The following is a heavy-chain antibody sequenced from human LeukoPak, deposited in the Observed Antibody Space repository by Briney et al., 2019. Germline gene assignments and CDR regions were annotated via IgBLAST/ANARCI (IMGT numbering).Heavy chain of an antibody. J-gene: IGHJ4*02. CDR2: IYPGDSDT. Sequence: GESLKISSKDSGYSFTSYWIGWVRQMPGKGLEWMGIIYPGDSDTRYSPSFQGQVTISADKSISTAYLQWSSLKASDTAMYYCARRGRGYFDWLSQFDYWGQGTLVTVSS. D-gene: IGHD3-9*01. CDR3: ARRGRGYFDWLSQFDY. CDR1: GYSFTSYW. V-gene: IGHV5-51*01.